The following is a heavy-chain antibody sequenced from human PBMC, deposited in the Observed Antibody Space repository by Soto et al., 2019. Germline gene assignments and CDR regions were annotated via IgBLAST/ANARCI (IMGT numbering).Heavy chain of an antibody. D-gene: IGHD3-10*01. V-gene: IGHV4-59*01. J-gene: IGHJ4*02. CDR1: GGSISSYY. CDR3: ARLGVWFGESYFDY. Sequence: QVQLQESGPGLVKPSETLSLTCTVSGGSISSYYWSWIRPPPGKGLEWIGYIYYSGSTNYNPSLMSRVTISVDASKNQFSLKLSSVTAADTAVYYFARLGVWFGESYFDYWGQGTLVTVSS. CDR2: IYYSGST.